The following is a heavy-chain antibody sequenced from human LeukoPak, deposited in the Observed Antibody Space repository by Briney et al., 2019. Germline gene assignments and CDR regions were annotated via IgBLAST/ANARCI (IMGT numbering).Heavy chain of an antibody. CDR2: IYYSGST. Sequence: SETLSLTCTVSGGSISSYYWSWIRQPPGKGLEWIGYIYYSGSTNYNPSLKSRVTILVDTSKNQFSLKLSSVTAADTAVYYCARDALTMVRGVVVREYYFDYWGQGTLVTVSS. D-gene: IGHD3-10*01. J-gene: IGHJ4*02. CDR1: GGSISSYY. V-gene: IGHV4-59*01. CDR3: ARDALTMVRGVVVREYYFDY.